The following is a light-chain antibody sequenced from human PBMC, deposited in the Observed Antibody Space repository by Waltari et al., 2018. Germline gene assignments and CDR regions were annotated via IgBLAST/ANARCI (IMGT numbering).Light chain of an antibody. CDR1: NIRSKN. J-gene: IGLJ2*01. V-gene: IGLV3-21*02. CDR3: QVWDPNSDRQV. CDR2: DDS. Sequence: SYVVTQPPSVSVAPGQTATITCEGDNIRSKNVNWYQQEPGQAPVVVVYDDSDRPSGIPARFSGSNSGNTSTLTISWVEAGDEADYYCQVWDPNSDRQVFGGGTKLTVL.